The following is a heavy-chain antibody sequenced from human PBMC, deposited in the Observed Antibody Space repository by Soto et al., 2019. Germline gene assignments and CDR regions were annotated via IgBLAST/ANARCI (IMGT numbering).Heavy chain of an antibody. V-gene: IGHV3-23*01. CDR1: GFTFSSYA. J-gene: IGHJ5*02. D-gene: IGHD6-6*01. CDR2: VYGSGSST. Sequence: GGSLRLSCAASGFTFSSYAMSWVRQAPGKGLEWVSAVYGSGSSTYYADSVKGRFTISRDNSKNTLYLQMDSLRAADTAVYYCAKYRGSSTATEFDPWGPGTLVTVSS. CDR3: AKYRGSSTATEFDP.